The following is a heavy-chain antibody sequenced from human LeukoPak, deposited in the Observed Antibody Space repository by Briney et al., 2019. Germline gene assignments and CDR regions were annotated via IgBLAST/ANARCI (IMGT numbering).Heavy chain of an antibody. V-gene: IGHV3-74*01. Sequence: GGSLRLSCAASGFTFSSYWMHWVRQVPGKGLVWVSRINSDGSSTSYADSVKGRFTISRDNAKNTLYLQMNSLRAEDTAVYYCARDPTYDILTGYTDYWGQGTLVTVSS. CDR2: INSDGSST. CDR3: ARDPTYDILTGYTDY. CDR1: GFTFSSYW. J-gene: IGHJ4*02. D-gene: IGHD3-9*01.